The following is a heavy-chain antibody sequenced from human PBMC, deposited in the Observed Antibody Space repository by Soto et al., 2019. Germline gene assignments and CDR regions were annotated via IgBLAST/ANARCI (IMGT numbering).Heavy chain of an antibody. Sequence: ASVKVSCKASGYTFTSYGISWVRQAPGQGLEWMGWISAYNGNTNYAQKLQGRVTMTTDTSTSTAYMELRSLRSDDTAVYYCARDKYPYSLTGPPAYWGQGTLVTVSS. D-gene: IGHD1-20*01. CDR3: ARDKYPYSLTGPPAY. V-gene: IGHV1-18*01. CDR1: GYTFTSYG. J-gene: IGHJ4*02. CDR2: ISAYNGNT.